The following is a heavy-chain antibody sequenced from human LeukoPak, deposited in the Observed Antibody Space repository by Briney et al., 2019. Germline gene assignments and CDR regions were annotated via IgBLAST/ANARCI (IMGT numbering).Heavy chain of an antibody. V-gene: IGHV4-4*07. CDR2: IYTNENT. D-gene: IGHD3-10*01. CDR1: GGSIRNYF. J-gene: IGHJ4*02. CDR3: ARERTRSGTPFYFDY. Sequence: PSETLSLTCTVSGGSIRNYFWSWIRQPAGKELEWIGRIYTNENTNYNPSLKSRVTMSVDTSENQFSLRLNSVAAADTAVYYCARERTRSGTPFYFDYWSQGTLFTVSS.